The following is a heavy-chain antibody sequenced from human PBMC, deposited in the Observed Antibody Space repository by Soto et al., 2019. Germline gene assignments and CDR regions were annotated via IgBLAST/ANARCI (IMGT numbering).Heavy chain of an antibody. J-gene: IGHJ4*02. V-gene: IGHV4-34*01. D-gene: IGHD3-9*01. CDR3: ARWGIRWYGYNIWGPFDY. Sequence: QVQLQQWGAGLLKPSETLSLTCAVYGGSFSGYYWSWIRQPPGKGLEWIGEINHSGSTNYNPSLKSRVTISVNTTKNQFSLKLSSVTAADTAVYYCARWGIRWYGYNIWGPFDYWGQGTLVTVSS. CDR2: INHSGST. CDR1: GGSFSGYY.